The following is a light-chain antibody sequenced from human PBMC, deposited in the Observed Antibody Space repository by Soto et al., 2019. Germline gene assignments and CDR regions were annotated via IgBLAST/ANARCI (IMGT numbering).Light chain of an antibody. J-gene: IGKJ4*02. CDR1: QDISNY. Sequence: IQMTQSPSSLSASVGDRVTITCQASQDISNYLNWYQQKPGNAPKLLIYDASNLETGVTSRFSGGGSAKYFTLAISSLQSEDVGTYYCQQYDNLPLTFGGGTKVGIK. V-gene: IGKV1-33*01. CDR2: DAS. CDR3: QQYDNLPLT.